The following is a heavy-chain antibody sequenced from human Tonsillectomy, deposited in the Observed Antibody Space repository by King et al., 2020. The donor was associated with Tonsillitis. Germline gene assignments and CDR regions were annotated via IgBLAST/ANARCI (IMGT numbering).Heavy chain of an antibody. D-gene: IGHD3-9*01. CDR1: GYTFTSYY. V-gene: IGHV1-46*01. Sequence: VQLVESGAEVKKPGASVKVSCKASGYTFTSYYMHWVRQAPGQGLEWMGIINPTIGSTSYAQKFQGRVTMTRDTSTSPVYMELSSLRSEDTAVYYCARDADYDILTGYFGYWGQGTLVTVSS. CDR3: ARDADYDILTGYFGY. J-gene: IGHJ4*02. CDR2: INPTIGST.